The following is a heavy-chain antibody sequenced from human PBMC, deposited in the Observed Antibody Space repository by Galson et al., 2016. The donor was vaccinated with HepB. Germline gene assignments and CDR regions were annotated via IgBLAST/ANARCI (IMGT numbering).Heavy chain of an antibody. CDR1: SGSISSSRYY. Sequence: SETLSLTCTVSSGSISSSRYYWGWIRQPPGKGLEWIGSVYYSGTAYYGPSLKSRVSISVDTSKNQFSLRLSSVTAGDTAVYFCASHCGGDCYTNLADAFDIWGRGTMVTVSS. CDR3: ASHCGGDCYTNLADAFDI. D-gene: IGHD2-21*01. J-gene: IGHJ3*02. CDR2: VYYSGTA. V-gene: IGHV4-39*01.